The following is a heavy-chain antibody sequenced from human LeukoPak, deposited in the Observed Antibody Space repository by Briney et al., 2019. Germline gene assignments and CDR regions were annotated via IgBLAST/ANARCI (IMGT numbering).Heavy chain of an antibody. J-gene: IGHJ3*02. CDR1: GYTFVRYY. V-gene: IGHV5-10-1*04. Sequence: EESLKISCKGSGYTFVRYYINWVRKMPGKGLEWMGRIDPSDSATNYSPSFQGQVTISADKSISTAYLQWSSLKASDTAMYYCAREALYDAFDIWGQGTMVTVSS. CDR2: IDPSDSAT. D-gene: IGHD2-15*01. CDR3: AREALYDAFDI.